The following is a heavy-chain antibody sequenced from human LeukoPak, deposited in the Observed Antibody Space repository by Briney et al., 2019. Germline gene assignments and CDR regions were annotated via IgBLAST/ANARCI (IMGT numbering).Heavy chain of an antibody. CDR2: IYTSGST. CDR1: GGSISSGSYY. CDR3: ARDYYDSSGYDNYFDY. Sequence: SETLSLTCTASGGSISSGSYYWSWIRQPAGKGMEWIGRIYTSGSTNYNPSLKSRVTISVDTSKTQFFLKLSFVTAADTAVYYCARDYYDSSGYDNYFDYWGQGTLVTVSS. V-gene: IGHV4-61*02. D-gene: IGHD3-22*01. J-gene: IGHJ4*02.